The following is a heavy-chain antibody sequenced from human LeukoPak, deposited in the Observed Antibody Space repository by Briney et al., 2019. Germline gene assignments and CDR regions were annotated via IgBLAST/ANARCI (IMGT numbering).Heavy chain of an antibody. CDR3: AKQATGYCSGGSCPTIDY. J-gene: IGHJ4*02. CDR1: GFTFSSYA. CDR2: ISGSGGST. D-gene: IGHD2-15*01. Sequence: GGSLRLSCAASGFTFSSYAMSWVRQAPGKGLEWVSAISGSGGSTYYADSVKGRFTISRDNSKNTLYLQMNSLRAEDTAVYYCAKQATGYCSGGSCPTIDYWGQGTLVTVSS. V-gene: IGHV3-23*01.